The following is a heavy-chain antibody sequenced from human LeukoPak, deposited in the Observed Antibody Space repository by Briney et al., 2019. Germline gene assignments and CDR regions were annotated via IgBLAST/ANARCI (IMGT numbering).Heavy chain of an antibody. J-gene: IGHJ3*02. CDR2: IYYSGST. V-gene: IGHV4-59*01. CDR3: AIFPSDNLTGHDAFDI. D-gene: IGHD3-9*01. CDR1: GGSISSYY. Sequence: KPSETLSLTCTVSGGSISSYYWSWIRQPPGKGLEWIGYIYYSGSTNYNPSLKSRVTISVDTSKNQFSLKLSSVTAADTAVYYCAIFPSDNLTGHDAFDIWGQGTMVTVSS.